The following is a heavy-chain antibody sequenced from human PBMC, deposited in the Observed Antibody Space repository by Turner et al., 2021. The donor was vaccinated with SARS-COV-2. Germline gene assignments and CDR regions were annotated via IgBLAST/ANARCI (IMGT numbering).Heavy chain of an antibody. Sequence: EVQLVESGGGLVKTGGSLRLYCAASGLTFSNYSMNWVRQAPGKGLELVSSISSSSSYIYYSDSVKGRFTISRNNAKNSLYLQMNSLRAEDTAVYYCARARWHYYDSSGYYPDAFDIWGQGTMVTVSS. CDR3: ARARWHYYDSSGYYPDAFDI. D-gene: IGHD3-22*01. CDR1: GLTFSNYS. CDR2: ISSSSSYI. J-gene: IGHJ3*02. V-gene: IGHV3-21*01.